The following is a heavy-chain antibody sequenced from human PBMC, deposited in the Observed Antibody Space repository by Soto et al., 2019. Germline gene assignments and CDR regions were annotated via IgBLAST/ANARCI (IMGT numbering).Heavy chain of an antibody. CDR2: ISWNSGSI. D-gene: IGHD7-27*01. CDR1: GFTFDDYA. J-gene: IGHJ4*02. V-gene: IGHV3-9*01. CDR3: AKDYEAAMRRAGEYLGYYFDY. Sequence: GGSLRLSCAASGFTFDDYAMHWVRQAPGKGLEWVSGISWNSGSIGYADSVKGRFTISRDNAKNSLYLQMNSLRAEDTALYYCAKDYEAAMRRAGEYLGYYFDYWGQGTLVTVSS.